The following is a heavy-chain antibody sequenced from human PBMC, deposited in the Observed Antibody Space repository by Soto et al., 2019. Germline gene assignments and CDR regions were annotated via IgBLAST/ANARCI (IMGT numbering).Heavy chain of an antibody. CDR1: GFTFTSSA. CDR2: IVVGSGNT. D-gene: IGHD4-17*01. V-gene: IGHV1-58*01. J-gene: IGHJ5*02. CDR3: AADGGYGDYIPLWFEP. Sequence: QMQLVQSGPDVKKPGTSVKVSCKASGFTFTSSAVQWVRQARGQRLAWIGWIVVGSGNTNYAQKFQERVTITRDISTSTAYMELSSLRSEDTAVYYCAADGGYGDYIPLWFEPWGQGTLVTVSS.